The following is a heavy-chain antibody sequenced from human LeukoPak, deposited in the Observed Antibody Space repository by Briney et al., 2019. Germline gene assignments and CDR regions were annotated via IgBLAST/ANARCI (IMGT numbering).Heavy chain of an antibody. J-gene: IGHJ5*02. CDR1: GYTFTSYA. Sequence: ASVKVSCKASGYTFTSYAMHWVRQAPGQRLEWMGWINAGNGNTKYSQKFQGRVTITRDISASTAYMELSSLRSEDTAVYYCARDLGDCSGGSCYAGWFDPWGQGTLVTVSS. D-gene: IGHD2-15*01. CDR3: ARDLGDCSGGSCYAGWFDP. CDR2: INAGNGNT. V-gene: IGHV1-3*01.